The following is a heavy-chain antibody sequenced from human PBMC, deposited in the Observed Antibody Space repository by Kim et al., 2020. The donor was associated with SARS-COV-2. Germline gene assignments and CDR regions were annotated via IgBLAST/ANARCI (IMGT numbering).Heavy chain of an antibody. CDR2: IDHSGST. CDR3: ARASDSSGYCWFDA. CDR1: GGSFSGYY. D-gene: IGHD3-22*01. Sequence: SETLSLTCTLSGGSFSGYYWSWIRQPPGKGLEWIGEIDHSGSTKYNPSLKSRVTLSLDTSKKQFSLKLSSVTAADTAVYYCARASDSSGYCWFDAWGQGTPVTVSS. V-gene: IGHV4-34*01. J-gene: IGHJ5*02.